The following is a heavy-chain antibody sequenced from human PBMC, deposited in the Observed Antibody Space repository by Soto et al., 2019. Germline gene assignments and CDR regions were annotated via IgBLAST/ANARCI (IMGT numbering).Heavy chain of an antibody. J-gene: IGHJ6*02. Sequence: SETLSLTCLVSGIPISSTYSWGWIRQPPGKGLEWIGSISHSGTTSYSPSLTSRVSISVDTSKNQVSLKLTSVTAADTAVYFCARVTMVIRDSDHFGVDVWGHGTTVTVSS. CDR3: ARVTMVIRDSDHFGVDV. D-gene: IGHD4-17*01. V-gene: IGHV4-38-2*02. CDR2: ISHSGTT. CDR1: GIPISSTYS.